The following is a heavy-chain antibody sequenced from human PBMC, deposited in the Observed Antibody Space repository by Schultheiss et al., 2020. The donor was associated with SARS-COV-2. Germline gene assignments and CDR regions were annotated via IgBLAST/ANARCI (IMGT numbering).Heavy chain of an antibody. CDR3: ARVAYGDYIVDP. CDR2: ISSSGSTI. CDR1: GFTFSSYG. D-gene: IGHD4-17*01. J-gene: IGHJ5*02. V-gene: IGHV3-48*02. Sequence: GGSLRLSCAASGFTFSSYGMHWVRQAPGKGLEWVSYISSSGSTIYYADSVKGRFTISRDNAKNSLYLQMNSLRDEDTAVYYCARVAYGDYIVDPWGQGTLVTVSS.